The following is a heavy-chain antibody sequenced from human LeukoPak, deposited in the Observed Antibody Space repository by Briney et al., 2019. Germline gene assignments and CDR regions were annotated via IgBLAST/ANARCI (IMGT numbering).Heavy chain of an antibody. V-gene: IGHV3-21*06. CDR3: ARAYSPPWISASYAFDV. Sequence: GGSLRLSCAASGFTFTSYSMNWVRQAPGEGLEWVSSITSTSKYIDYADSLKGRFTISRDNDKNSLYLQMNSLRTEDTAVYFCARAYSPPWISASYAFDVWGQGTMVTVSS. CDR1: GFTFTSYS. CDR2: ITSTSKYI. J-gene: IGHJ3*01. D-gene: IGHD2-15*01.